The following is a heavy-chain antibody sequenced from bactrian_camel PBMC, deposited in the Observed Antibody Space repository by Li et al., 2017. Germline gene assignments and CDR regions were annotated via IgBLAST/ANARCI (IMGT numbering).Heavy chain of an antibody. J-gene: IGHJ4*01. V-gene: IGHV3S53*01. CDR3: VNPNPAARGGFDH. D-gene: IGHD1*01. CDR1: GAYKYGTDC. CDR2: IDHDGTT. Sequence: QVQLVESGGGSVQAGGSLRLSCEIQVRGAYKYGTDCMGWFRQGADKEREGVASIDHDGTTTYADAVRGRFTVSRDNAKNTVYLLMNSLKPEDTAVYYCVNPNPAARGGFDHWGQGTQVTVS.